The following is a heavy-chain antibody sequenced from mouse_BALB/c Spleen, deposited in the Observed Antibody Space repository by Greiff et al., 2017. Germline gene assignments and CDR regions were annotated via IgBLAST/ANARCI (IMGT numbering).Heavy chain of an antibody. J-gene: IGHJ4*01. CDR3: SEGPYDYAMDY. Sequence: VQLQQSGAELVRSGASVKLSCTASGFNIKDYYMHWVKQRPEQGLEWIGWIDPENGDTEYAPKFQGKATMTADTSSNTAYLQLSSLTSEDTAVYYCSEGPYDYAMDYWGQGTSVTVSS. CDR2: IDPENGDT. CDR1: GFNIKDYY. D-gene: IGHD2-12*01. V-gene: IGHV14-4*02.